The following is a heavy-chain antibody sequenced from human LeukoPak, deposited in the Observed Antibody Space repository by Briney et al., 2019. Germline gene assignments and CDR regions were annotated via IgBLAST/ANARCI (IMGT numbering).Heavy chain of an antibody. V-gene: IGHV1-2*02. CDR3: ARSKVVSKTLVDIAGTGWSPSKKNNFYYYMDV. J-gene: IGHJ6*03. Sequence: ASVKVSCKASGYTFTGYYIHWVRQAPGQGLEWMGWINPNGGGTNYAQNFQGRVTMTRDTSIGTAYMTAYMELSRLRSDDTAAYYCARSKVVSKTLVDIAGTGWSPSKKNNFYYYMDVWGKGTTVTVSS. D-gene: IGHD5-12*01. CDR2: INPNGGGT. CDR1: GYTFTGYY.